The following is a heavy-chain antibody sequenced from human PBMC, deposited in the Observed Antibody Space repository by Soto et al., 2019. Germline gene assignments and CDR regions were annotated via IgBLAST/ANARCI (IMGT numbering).Heavy chain of an antibody. CDR2: IIPIVETP. Sequence: GASVKGSCKASGGTFNSYDINWVRQAPGQGLEWMGGIIPIVETPKYAQKFQGRVTITADESTNTVYMELSSLRSEDTAMYYCARLSRPNYYDTSGFFKDNWFDPWGQGTLVPSPQ. J-gene: IGHJ5*02. CDR3: ARLSRPNYYDTSGFFKDNWFDP. V-gene: IGHV1-69*13. CDR1: GGTFNSYD. D-gene: IGHD3-22*01.